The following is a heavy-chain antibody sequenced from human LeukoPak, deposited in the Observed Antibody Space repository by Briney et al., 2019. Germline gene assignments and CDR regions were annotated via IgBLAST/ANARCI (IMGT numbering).Heavy chain of an antibody. V-gene: IGHV1-2*02. Sequence: ASVKVSCKASGYTFTGYYMHWVRQAPGQGLEWMGWINPNSGGTNYAQKFQGRVTMTRDTSISTAYMELSRLRSDDTAVYYCARNSDNWNHPYYCYGMDVWGQGTTVTVSS. CDR1: GYTFTGYY. J-gene: IGHJ6*02. CDR2: INPNSGGT. CDR3: ARNSDNWNHPYYCYGMDV. D-gene: IGHD1-14*01.